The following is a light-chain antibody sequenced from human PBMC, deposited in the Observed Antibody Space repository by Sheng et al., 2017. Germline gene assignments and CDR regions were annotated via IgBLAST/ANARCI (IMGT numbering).Light chain of an antibody. Sequence: IQMTQSPSTLSASVGDRVIITCRASQSLNNALAWYQVKPGKAPKFLIYDASTLQRGVPSRFSGSGSGTEFTLTISSLQPDDFATYYCQQSYSTIWAFGQGTMV. CDR1: QSLNNA. J-gene: IGKJ1*01. CDR2: DAS. CDR3: QQSYSTIWA. V-gene: IGKV1-5*01.